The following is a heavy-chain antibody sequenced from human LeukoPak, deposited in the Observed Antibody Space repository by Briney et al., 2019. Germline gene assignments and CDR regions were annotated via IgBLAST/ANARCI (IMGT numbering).Heavy chain of an antibody. J-gene: IGHJ4*02. CDR2: VHLDGRT. Sequence: SETLSLTCDVSGRSVTSTNGCAWVRQPPGKGLEWIGEVHLDGRTNYNPSLKSRLIMSVDLPENHISLKLTSVTAADTAVYHCAREGGFYRPLDYSGQGTLVTVSS. D-gene: IGHD3-3*01. V-gene: IGHV4-4*02. CDR1: GRSVTSTNG. CDR3: AREGGFYRPLDY.